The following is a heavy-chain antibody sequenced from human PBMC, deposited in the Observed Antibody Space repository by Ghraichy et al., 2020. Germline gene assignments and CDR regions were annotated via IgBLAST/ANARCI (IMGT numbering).Heavy chain of an antibody. V-gene: IGHV3-21*01. CDR3: ARGGLYYDFWSGYYNNYYSYYYMDV. J-gene: IGHJ6*03. CDR1: GFTFSSYS. D-gene: IGHD3-3*01. CDR2: ISSSSSYI. Sequence: GGSLRLSCAASGFTFSSYSMNWVRQAPGKGLEWVSSISSSSSYIYYADSVKGRFTISRDNAKNSLYLQMNSLRAEDTAVYYCARGGLYYDFWSGYYNNYYSYYYMDVWGKGTTVTVSS.